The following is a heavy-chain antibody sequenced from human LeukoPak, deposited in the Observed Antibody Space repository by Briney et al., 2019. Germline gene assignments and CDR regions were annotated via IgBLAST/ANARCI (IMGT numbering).Heavy chain of an antibody. CDR1: GDSISTSYY. CDR3: ARHRGTEASSIVD. Sequence: PSETLSLTCTVSGDSISTSYYWGWIRQSPGKGLEWIGSIYYSGTTYFNPSLKSRVTISVDTSKNHFSLRLSSVTAADTAVYYCARHRGTEASSIVDWGQGTLVTVSS. J-gene: IGHJ4*02. D-gene: IGHD6-13*01. V-gene: IGHV4-39*01. CDR2: IYYSGTT.